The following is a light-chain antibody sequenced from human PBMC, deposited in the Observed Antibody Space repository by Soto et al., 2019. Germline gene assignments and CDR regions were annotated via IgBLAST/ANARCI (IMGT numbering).Light chain of an antibody. Sequence: EFVFTQSPGTLSLSTGERATLSCRASQTVRNNYLAWYQQKPGQAPRLLIYDASSRATGIPDRFSGGGSGTDFTLTISRLEPEDFAVYYCQQFSSYPLTFGGGTKVDNK. J-gene: IGKJ4*01. CDR2: DAS. CDR1: QTVRNNY. V-gene: IGKV3-20*01. CDR3: QQFSSYPLT.